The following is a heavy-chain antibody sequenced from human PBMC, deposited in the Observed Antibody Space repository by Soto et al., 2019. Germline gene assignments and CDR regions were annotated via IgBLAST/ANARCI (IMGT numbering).Heavy chain of an antibody. CDR1: GFTFSSYA. D-gene: IGHD5-18*01. CDR3: ARPPPPPRYSYGPGGYFDY. J-gene: IGHJ4*02. Sequence: GGSLRLSCAASGFTFSSYAMHWVRQAPGKGLEWLAVISYDGSNKYYADSVKGRLTISRDNSKNTLYLQMNSLRAEDTAVYYCARPPPPPRYSYGPGGYFDYWGQGTLVTVSS. V-gene: IGHV3-30-3*01. CDR2: ISYDGSNK.